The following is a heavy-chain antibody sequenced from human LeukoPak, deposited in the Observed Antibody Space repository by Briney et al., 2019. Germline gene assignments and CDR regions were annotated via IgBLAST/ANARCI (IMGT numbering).Heavy chain of an antibody. J-gene: IGHJ4*02. CDR1: GFTFSKYW. D-gene: IGHD6-19*01. Sequence: GSLRLSCAASGFTFSKYWMLWVRQAPGKGLESVSRINTDGTVTTYADSVKGRFTVSRDNADNTMFLQMNSVRDEDTAVYYCATKQWLAPPPDSWGQGTPVTVSS. CDR3: ATKQWLAPPPDS. V-gene: IGHV3-74*01. CDR2: INTDGTVT.